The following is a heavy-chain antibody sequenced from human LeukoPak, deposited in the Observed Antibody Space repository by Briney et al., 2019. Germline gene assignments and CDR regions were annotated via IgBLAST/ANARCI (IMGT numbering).Heavy chain of an antibody. V-gene: IGHV4-59*08. CDR3: AGHSSSWYEYYFDY. CDR1: GGSISSYY. CDR2: IYYSGST. D-gene: IGHD6-13*01. Sequence: PSQTLSLTCTVSGGSISSYYWSWIRQPPGKGLEWIGYIYYSGSTNYNPSLKSRVTISVDTSKNQFSLKLSSVTAADTAVYYCAGHSSSWYEYYFDYWGQGTLVTVSS. J-gene: IGHJ4*02.